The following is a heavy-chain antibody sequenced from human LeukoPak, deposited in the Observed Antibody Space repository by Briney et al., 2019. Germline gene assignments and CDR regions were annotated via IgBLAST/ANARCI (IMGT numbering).Heavy chain of an antibody. CDR1: GFTFSSFA. CDR2: VTGSGGTT. Sequence: PGGSLRLSCTASGFTFSSFAMTWVRQAPGKGLEWVSAVTGSGGTTYYADSVKGRFTISRDNSKNTVYLQVNSLRAEDTAVYYCAKDRGVAARHGFDIWGQGTMVTVSS. D-gene: IGHD6-6*01. V-gene: IGHV3-23*01. CDR3: AKDRGVAARHGFDI. J-gene: IGHJ3*02.